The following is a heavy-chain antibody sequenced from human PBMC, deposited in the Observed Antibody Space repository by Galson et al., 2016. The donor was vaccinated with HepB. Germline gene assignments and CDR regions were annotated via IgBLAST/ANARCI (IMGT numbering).Heavy chain of an antibody. CDR3: ASSQRVGDADCSRYGCHIDY. D-gene: IGHD3-22*01. J-gene: IGHJ4*02. V-gene: IGHV3-21*01. CDR1: GLTFSTYS. CDR2: ISGDSNYI. Sequence: SLRLSCAVSGLTFSTYSMHWVRQAPGKGLEWVSSISGDSNYIYYADSLMGRFTISRDNARNSLYLQMNSLRADDTAVYYCASSQRVGDADCSRYGCHIDYWGQGALVTVSS.